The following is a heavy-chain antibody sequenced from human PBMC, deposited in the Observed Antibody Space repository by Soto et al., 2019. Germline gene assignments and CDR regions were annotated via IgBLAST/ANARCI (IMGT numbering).Heavy chain of an antibody. D-gene: IGHD2-15*01. CDR2: IYYSGST. Sequence: SETLSLTCTVSGGSISSSSYYWGWIRQPPGKGLEWIGSIYYSGSTYYNPSLKSRVTISVDTSKNQFSLKLSSVTAADTAVYYCARRRLNCSGGSCQNWFDPWGQGTLVTVSS. CDR3: ARRRLNCSGGSCQNWFDP. V-gene: IGHV4-39*01. CDR1: GGSISSSSYY. J-gene: IGHJ5*02.